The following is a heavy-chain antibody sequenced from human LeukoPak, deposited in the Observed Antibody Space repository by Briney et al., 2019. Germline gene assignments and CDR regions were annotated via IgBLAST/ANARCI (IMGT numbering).Heavy chain of an antibody. CDR3: AKDLGTAMIKNGWGFDY. CDR1: GFTLSNYP. J-gene: IGHJ4*02. CDR2: ISGSGGST. D-gene: IGHD5-18*01. V-gene: IGHV3-23*01. Sequence: PGGSLRLSCAASGFTLSNYPMGWVRQAPVKGLEWVSAISGSGGSTYYADSVKGRFTISRDNSKNTLYLQMNSLRAEDTAVYYCAKDLGTAMIKNGWGFDYWGQGTLVTVSS.